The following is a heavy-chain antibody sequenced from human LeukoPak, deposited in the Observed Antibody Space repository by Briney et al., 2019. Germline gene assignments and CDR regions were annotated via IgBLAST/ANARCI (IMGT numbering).Heavy chain of an antibody. CDR2: IWYDGSNK. CDR3: ARSPISSWGIDY. J-gene: IGHJ4*02. Sequence: GSLRLSCAASGFTFSSYGMHWVRQAPGKGLEWVAVIWYDGSNKYYADSVKGRFTISRDNSKNTLYLQMNSLRAEDTAVYYCARSPISSWGIDYWGQGTLVTVSS. D-gene: IGHD6-13*01. V-gene: IGHV3-33*01. CDR1: GFTFSSYG.